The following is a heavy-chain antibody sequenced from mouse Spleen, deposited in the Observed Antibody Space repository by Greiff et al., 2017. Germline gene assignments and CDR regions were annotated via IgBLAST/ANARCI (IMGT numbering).Heavy chain of an antibody. D-gene: IGHD1-1*01. CDR3: ARGYYYDGSPAWFAY. Sequence: VQLKESGPELVKPGASVKMSCKASGYTFTDYNMHWVKQSHGKSLEWIGYINPNNGGTSYNQKFKGKATLTVNKSSSTAYMELRSLTSEDSAVYYCARGYYYDGSPAWFAYWGQGTLVTVSA. V-gene: IGHV1-22*01. CDR2: INPNNGGT. CDR1: GYTFTDYN. J-gene: IGHJ3*01.